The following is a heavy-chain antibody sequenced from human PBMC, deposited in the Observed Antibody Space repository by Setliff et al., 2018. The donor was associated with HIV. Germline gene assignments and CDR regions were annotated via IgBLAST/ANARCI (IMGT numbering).Heavy chain of an antibody. J-gene: IGHJ4*02. CDR1: GYTFVSYG. Sequence: ASVKVSCKASGYTFVSYGISWVRQAPGQGLEWMGWISANNGKTRYAQKFQGRVTTTTDTSTFTAYMDLRSLKSDDTAVYYCARDGYFDWLLFDYWGQGTLVTVSS. CDR2: ISANNGKT. CDR3: ARDGYFDWLLFDY. D-gene: IGHD3-9*01. V-gene: IGHV1-18*01.